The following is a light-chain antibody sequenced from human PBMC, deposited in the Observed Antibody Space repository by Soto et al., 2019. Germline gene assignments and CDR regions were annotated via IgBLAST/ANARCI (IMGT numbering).Light chain of an antibody. CDR2: GAS. CDR3: QQSYRSPYT. V-gene: IGKV1-39*01. CDR1: QSINIY. Sequence: IQMTQSPPSLSASVGDSVTVTCRASQSINIYLNWYQQKPGKAPTLLSYGASSLQSGVPSRFTGGGSRTDFTLTISSLQPEDFATYYCQQSYRSPYTFGQGTKLEIK. J-gene: IGKJ2*01.